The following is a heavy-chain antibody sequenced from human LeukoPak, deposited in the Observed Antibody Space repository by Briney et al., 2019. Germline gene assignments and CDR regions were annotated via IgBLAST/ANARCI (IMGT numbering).Heavy chain of an antibody. Sequence: PSGTLSLTCTVSGGSISSYYWSWIRQPPGKGLEWIGYIYYSGSTNYNPSPKSRVTISVDTSKNQFSLKLSSVTAADTAVYYCARVRVPAAISWFDPWGQGTLVTVSS. V-gene: IGHV4-59*01. CDR3: ARVRVPAAISWFDP. J-gene: IGHJ5*02. CDR2: IYYSGST. CDR1: GGSISSYY. D-gene: IGHD2-2*01.